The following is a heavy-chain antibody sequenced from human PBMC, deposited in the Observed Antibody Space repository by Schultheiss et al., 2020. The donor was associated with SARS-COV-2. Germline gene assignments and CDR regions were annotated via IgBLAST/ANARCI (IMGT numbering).Heavy chain of an antibody. CDR1: GGSFSGYY. V-gene: IGHV4-34*01. CDR3: ARGLDNYYGMDV. Sequence: SQTLSLTCAVYGGSFSGYYWSWIRQPPGKGLEWIGEINHSGSTNYNPSLKSRVTISVDTSKNQFSLKLSSVTAADTAVYYCARGLDNYYGMDVWGQGTMVTVSS. J-gene: IGHJ6*02. D-gene: IGHD2-2*03. CDR2: INHSGST.